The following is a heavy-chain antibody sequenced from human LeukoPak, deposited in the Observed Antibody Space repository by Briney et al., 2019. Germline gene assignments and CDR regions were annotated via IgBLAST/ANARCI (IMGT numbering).Heavy chain of an antibody. CDR2: IYYTGST. V-gene: IGHV4-39*01. Sequence: SETLSLTFAVSGASISGSGYYLGWLRQPPGKGLEWIGNIYYTGSTYYNASLQSRVTISIDMSKNQFSLRLSSVTAADTAMYYCVKSGGYGLIDYWGQGTLVTVSS. D-gene: IGHD6-19*01. CDR1: GASISGSGYY. CDR3: VKSGGYGLIDY. J-gene: IGHJ4*02.